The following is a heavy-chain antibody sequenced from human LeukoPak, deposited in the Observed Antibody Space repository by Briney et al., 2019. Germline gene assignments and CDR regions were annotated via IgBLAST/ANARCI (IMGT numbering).Heavy chain of an antibody. CDR3: ARERLTTVTGEFDY. V-gene: IGHV3-20*04. Sequence: GGSLRLSCAASGFTFDDYGMSWVRQAPGKGLEWVSGINWNGGSTGYADSVKGRFTISRDNAKNSLYLQMNSPRAEDTALYYCARERLTTVTGEFDYWGQGTLVTVSS. D-gene: IGHD4-17*01. J-gene: IGHJ4*02. CDR2: INWNGGST. CDR1: GFTFDDYG.